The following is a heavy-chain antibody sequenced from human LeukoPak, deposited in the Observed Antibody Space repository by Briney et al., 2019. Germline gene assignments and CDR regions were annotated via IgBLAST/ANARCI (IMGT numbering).Heavy chain of an antibody. J-gene: IGHJ4*02. D-gene: IGHD3-3*01. CDR1: GFTFSTFA. Sequence: GGSLRLSCAASGFTFSTFAMHWVRQAPGKGLEWVAVISYDGNNKYYADSVKGRFTISRDNAKNSLYLQMNSLRAEDTALYYCAKERGPYYDFWYGFDYWGQGTLVTVSS. CDR3: AKERGPYYDFWYGFDY. CDR2: ISYDGNNK. V-gene: IGHV3-30-3*01.